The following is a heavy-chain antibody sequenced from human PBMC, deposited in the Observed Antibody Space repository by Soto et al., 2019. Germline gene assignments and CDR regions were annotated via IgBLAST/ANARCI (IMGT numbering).Heavy chain of an antibody. CDR3: AQTLGLAASGPGRFDL. V-gene: IGHV1-69*12. CDR2: IIPIFGTG. J-gene: IGHJ2*01. Sequence: QVQLVQSGAEVKKPGSSVKVSCKASGGTFSNYAISWVRQAPGQGLEWMGGIIPIFGTGNYAQKFQGRVTITADESTPTAYMELRGLRFEDSAVYYCAQTLGLAASGPGRFDLWGRGTLVTVSS. CDR1: GGTFSNYA. D-gene: IGHD6-25*01.